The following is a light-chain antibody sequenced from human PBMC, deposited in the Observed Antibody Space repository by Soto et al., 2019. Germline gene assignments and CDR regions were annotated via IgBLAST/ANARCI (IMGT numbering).Light chain of an antibody. CDR3: SSYTTSSTLV. CDR2: EVS. Sequence: SVLTQPASVYGSPGQSITISCPGTSSDVGGYNYVSWYQQHPGKAPKLMIYEVSNRPLGVSNRFSGSKSGHTASLTISGLQSEDEADYYCSSYTTSSTLVFGTGTKVTVL. CDR1: SSDVGGYNY. V-gene: IGLV2-14*01. J-gene: IGLJ1*01.